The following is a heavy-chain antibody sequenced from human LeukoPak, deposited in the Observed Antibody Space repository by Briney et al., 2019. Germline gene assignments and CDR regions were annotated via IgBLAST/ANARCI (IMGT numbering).Heavy chain of an antibody. CDR1: GFTFSSYA. J-gene: IGHJ4*02. Sequence: GGSLRLSCAASGFTFSSYAVNWVRQAPGKGLEWVSGISGSGGSTYYADSVKGRFTISRDNSKNTLYLQMNSLRAEDTAVYYCARDPKSVRGRVDYWGQGTLVTVSS. D-gene: IGHD1-26*01. V-gene: IGHV3-23*01. CDR2: ISGSGGST. CDR3: ARDPKSVRGRVDY.